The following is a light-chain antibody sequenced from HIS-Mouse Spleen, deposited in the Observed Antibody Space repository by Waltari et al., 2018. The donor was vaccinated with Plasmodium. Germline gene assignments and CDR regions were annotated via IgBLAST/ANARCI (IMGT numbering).Light chain of an antibody. CDR1: QGISSY. Sequence: AIRMTQSPSSFSASTGDRVTTTCRASQGISSYLAWYQQKPGKAPKLLIYAASSLQSGVPSRFSGSGSGTDFTLTISSLQPEDFATYYCQQSYSTPGTFGGGTKVEIK. J-gene: IGKJ4*01. V-gene: IGKV1-8*01. CDR2: AAS. CDR3: QQSYSTPGT.